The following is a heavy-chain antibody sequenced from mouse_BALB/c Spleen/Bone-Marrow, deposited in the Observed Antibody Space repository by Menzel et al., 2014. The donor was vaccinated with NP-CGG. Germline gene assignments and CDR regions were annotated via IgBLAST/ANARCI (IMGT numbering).Heavy chain of an antibody. V-gene: IGHV1-26*01. Sequence: EVQVAESGPELVKPGASMKISCKTSGYSFTGHTMNWVKQSHGKNLEWIGLINPYNGGTSYNQKFKGKATLTVDKSSSTAYMELLSLTSEDSAVYFCAYGNFDYWGQGTTLTVSS. CDR3: AYGNFDY. J-gene: IGHJ2*01. CDR1: GYSFTGHT. D-gene: IGHD2-1*01. CDR2: INPYNGGT.